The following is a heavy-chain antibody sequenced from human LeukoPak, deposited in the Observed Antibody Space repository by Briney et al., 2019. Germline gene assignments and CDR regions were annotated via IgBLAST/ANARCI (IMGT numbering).Heavy chain of an antibody. CDR1: GFTFSSYG. D-gene: IGHD3-3*01. V-gene: IGHV3-30*18. Sequence: GGSLRLSCAASGFTFSSYGMHWVRQAPGKGLEWVAVISYDGSNKYYADSVKGRFTISRDNSKNTLYLQMNSLRAEDTAVYYCAKARRIFGVVIMCYYFDHWGQGTLVTVSS. CDR3: AKARRIFGVVIMCYYFDH. J-gene: IGHJ4*02. CDR2: ISYDGSNK.